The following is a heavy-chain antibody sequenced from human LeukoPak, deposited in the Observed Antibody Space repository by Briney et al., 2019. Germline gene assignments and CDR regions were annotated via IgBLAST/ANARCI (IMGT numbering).Heavy chain of an antibody. CDR1: GGTFSSYA. D-gene: IGHD3-10*01. CDR3: ARRPNYYYGSGSTNYFDY. Sequence: GSSVKVSCKASGGTFSSYAISWVRQAPGQGLEWMGGIIPIFGTANYAQKFQGRVTITADESTSTAYMELSSLRSEDTAVYYCARRPNYYYGSGSTNYFDYWGQGTLVTVSS. J-gene: IGHJ4*02. CDR2: IIPIFGTA. V-gene: IGHV1-69*01.